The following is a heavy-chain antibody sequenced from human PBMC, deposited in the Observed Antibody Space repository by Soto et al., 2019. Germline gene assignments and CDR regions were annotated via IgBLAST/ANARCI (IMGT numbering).Heavy chain of an antibody. D-gene: IGHD4-17*01. Sequence: VSGPTLVNPTETLTLTCSVSGFSLTNGRMGVSWIGQPPGKALEWLAHFFSDAERSYSTSMQSRLNMYKDSSGSQVVLTMTNMAPADTATYFCARMDGDYNYYGLDVWGHGIAVTVSS. CDR1: GFSLTNGRMG. V-gene: IGHV2-26*01. CDR2: FFSDAER. J-gene: IGHJ6*02. CDR3: ARMDGDYNYYGLDV.